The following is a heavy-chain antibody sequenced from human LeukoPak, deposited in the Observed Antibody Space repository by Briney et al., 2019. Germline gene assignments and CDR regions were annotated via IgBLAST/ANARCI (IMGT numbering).Heavy chain of an antibody. CDR1: GFTFTSYA. CDR2: ISGSGGST. J-gene: IGHJ4*02. D-gene: IGHD2-15*01. CDR3: AKLSAVVMVVATVDY. V-gene: IGHV3-23*01. Sequence: PGGALRLSCAASGFTFTSYAITWVRPAPGEGLQWGSAISGSGGSTYYADSVKGRFTISRDNSKNTLYLQMNSLRAEDTAVYYCAKLSAVVMVVATVDYWGQGTLVTVSS.